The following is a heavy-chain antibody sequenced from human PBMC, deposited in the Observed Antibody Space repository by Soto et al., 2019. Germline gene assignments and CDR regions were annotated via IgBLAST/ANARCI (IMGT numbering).Heavy chain of an antibody. CDR2: TYYRSKWYN. CDR1: GDMVSSNSAA. Sequence: QVQLQQSGPGLVKPSQPPSPTCPISGDMVSSNSAAWNWIRHSPSRGLGWLGRTYYRSKWYNDYAESVRSRITINPDTSKNQCSLQMNSVTPEDTAVYYCAREIKVVGGTRGYYDYWGQGTLVTVSS. V-gene: IGHV6-1*01. CDR3: AREIKVVGGTRGYYDY. D-gene: IGHD6-19*01. J-gene: IGHJ4*02.